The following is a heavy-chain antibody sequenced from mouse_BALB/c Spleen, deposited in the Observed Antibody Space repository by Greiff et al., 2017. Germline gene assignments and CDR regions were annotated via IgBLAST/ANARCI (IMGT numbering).Heavy chain of an antibody. Sequence: EVKVVESGGGLVQPGGSLKLSCAASGFTFSSYGMSWVRQTPDKRLELVATINGNGGSTYYPDSVKGRFTISRDNAKNTLYLQMSSLKSEDTAMYYCAREKDYFDYWGQGTTLTVSS. J-gene: IGHJ2*01. V-gene: IGHV5-6-3*01. CDR1: GFTFSSYG. CDR2: INGNGGST. CDR3: AREKDYFDY.